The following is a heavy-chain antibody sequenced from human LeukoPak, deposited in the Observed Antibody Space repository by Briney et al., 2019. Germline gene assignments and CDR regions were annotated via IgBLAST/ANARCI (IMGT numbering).Heavy chain of an antibody. CDR2: IIPIFGTA. J-gene: IGHJ4*02. V-gene: IGHV1-69*13. Sequence: SVKVSCKASGGTFSSYAISWVRQAPGQGLEWMGGIIPIFGTANYAQKFQGRVTITADESTSTAYMELSSLRSEDTAVYYCARGYCSGGSCPMFYWGQGTLVTVSS. CDR1: GGTFSSYA. D-gene: IGHD2-15*01. CDR3: ARGYCSGGSCPMFY.